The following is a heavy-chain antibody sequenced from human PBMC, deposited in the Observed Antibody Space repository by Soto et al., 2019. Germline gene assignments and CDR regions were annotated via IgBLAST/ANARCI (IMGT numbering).Heavy chain of an antibody. CDR3: APWFGAFDY. CDR1: GFTFSSYG. V-gene: IGHV3-30*03. J-gene: IGHJ4*02. Sequence: QVQLVESGGGVVEPGRSRRLSRAASGFTFSSYGMHWVRKAPGKGLEWVAVISYDGSNKYYADSVKGRFTISRDNSKNTLYLQMNSLRAEDTAVYYCAPWFGAFDYWGQGTLVTVSS. D-gene: IGHD3-10*01. CDR2: ISYDGSNK.